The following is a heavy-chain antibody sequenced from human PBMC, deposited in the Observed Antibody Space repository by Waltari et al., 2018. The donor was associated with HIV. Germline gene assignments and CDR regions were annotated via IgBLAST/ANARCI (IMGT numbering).Heavy chain of an antibody. CDR2: TSTHIDYR. D-gene: IGHD3-10*01. Sequence: QVHLVQSGPEVKKPGASVRVSCKASGYRFTTYGISWVRQAPGQGLELVGWTSTHIDYRNYAQKFQGRVTMTPDTSTSTVYMELRNLGSDDTAVYYCARHYGSGSFPYFDNWGQGTLVTVSS. CDR3: ARHYGSGSFPYFDN. CDR1: GYRFTTYG. V-gene: IGHV1-18*01. J-gene: IGHJ4*02.